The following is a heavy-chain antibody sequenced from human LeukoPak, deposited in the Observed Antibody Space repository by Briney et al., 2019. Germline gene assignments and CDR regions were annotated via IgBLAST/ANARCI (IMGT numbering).Heavy chain of an antibody. D-gene: IGHD6-6*01. CDR3: ARAVTEYSSSSPFNY. J-gene: IGHJ4*02. CDR1: GGSINSNNW. CDR2: VNLQGSI. Sequence: SGTLSLTCAVSGGSINSNNWWTWVRPPPGKGLEWIGEVNLQGSINYNPSLKSRVTISVDTSKNQFSLNLTSVTAADTAVYYCARAVTEYSSSSPFNYWGRGTLVTVSS. V-gene: IGHV4-4*02.